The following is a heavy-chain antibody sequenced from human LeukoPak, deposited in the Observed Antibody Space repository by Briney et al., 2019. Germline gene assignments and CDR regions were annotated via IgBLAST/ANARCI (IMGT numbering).Heavy chain of an antibody. J-gene: IGHJ4*02. CDR3: ARVKGQQLVRTGRYYFDY. V-gene: IGHV4-39*07. Sequence: SETLSLTCTVSGVSISSSSYFWVWIRQPPGKGLEWIGSIYYSGSTYYNPSLKSRVTISVDTSKNQFSLKLSSVTAADTAVYYCARVKGQQLVRTGRYYFDYWGQGTLVTVSS. CDR1: GVSISSSSYF. CDR2: IYYSGST. D-gene: IGHD6-13*01.